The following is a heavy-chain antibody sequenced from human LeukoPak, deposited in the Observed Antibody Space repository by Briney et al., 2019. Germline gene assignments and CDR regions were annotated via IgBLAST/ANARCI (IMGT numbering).Heavy chain of an antibody. Sequence: SETLSLTCTVSGGSISSSRYYWGWIRQPPGKGLEWIGTIYNSGSTDYNPSLKSRVTISVDTSRTQFSLKLSSVTAADTGVYYCARAGDYVFAFDIWGQGTMVTVSS. CDR3: ARAGDYVFAFDI. J-gene: IGHJ3*02. CDR2: IYNSGST. CDR1: GGSISSSRYY. V-gene: IGHV4-39*07. D-gene: IGHD4-17*01.